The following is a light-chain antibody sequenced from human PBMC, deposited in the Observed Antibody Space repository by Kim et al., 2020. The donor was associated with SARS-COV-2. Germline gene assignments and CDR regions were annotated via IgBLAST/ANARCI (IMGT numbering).Light chain of an antibody. Sequence: VSPGERATLSCRASRNVIRDLAWYQQKPGQAPRLLIYGASTRATGIPARFSGSGSGTEFTLTIGSLQSEDFAVYYCQQYNNWPLTFGGGTKVDIK. V-gene: IGKV3-15*01. J-gene: IGKJ4*01. CDR3: QQYNNWPLT. CDR1: RNVIRD. CDR2: GAS.